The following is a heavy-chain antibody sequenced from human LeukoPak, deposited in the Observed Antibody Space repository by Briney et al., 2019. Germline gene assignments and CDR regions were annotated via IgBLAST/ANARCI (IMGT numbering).Heavy chain of an antibody. Sequence: ASVKVSCKASGYTFTGYYMHWVRQAPGQGLEWMGWINPNSGGTNYAQKFQGRVTMTRDTSISTAYVELSRLRSDDTAVYYCARERADYDILTGYYRDYYYGMDVWGQGTTVTVSS. CDR2: INPNSGGT. CDR3: ARERADYDILTGYYRDYYYGMDV. CDR1: GYTFTGYY. J-gene: IGHJ6*02. V-gene: IGHV1-2*02. D-gene: IGHD3-9*01.